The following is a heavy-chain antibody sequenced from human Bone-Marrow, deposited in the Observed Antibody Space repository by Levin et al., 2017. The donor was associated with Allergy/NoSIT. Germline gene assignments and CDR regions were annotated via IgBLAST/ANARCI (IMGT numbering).Heavy chain of an antibody. D-gene: IGHD5-18*01. J-gene: IGHJ4*02. V-gene: IGHV3-7*01. CDR1: GFSFSNSW. Sequence: LSGGSLRLSCAASGFSFSNSWMTWVRQAPGKGLEWVATMNQRGNEVYYVDSVKGRFTISRDNAKNSLYLQMNSLRAEDTAMFLCVREGYYYFDSWGQGTLVTVSS. CDR3: VREGYYYFDS. CDR2: MNQRGNEV.